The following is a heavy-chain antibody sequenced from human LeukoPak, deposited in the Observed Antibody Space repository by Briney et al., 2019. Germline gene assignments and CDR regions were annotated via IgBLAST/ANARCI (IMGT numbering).Heavy chain of an antibody. J-gene: IGHJ4*02. D-gene: IGHD6-13*01. CDR3: ARGAAAGFDY. CDR1: GYTFTGCD. V-gene: IGHV1-8*03. CDR2: MNPNSGNT. Sequence: GASVKVSCKASGYTFTGCDINWVRQATGQGLEWMGWMNPNSGNTGYAQKFQGRVTITRNTSISTAYMELSSLRSEDTAVYYCARGAAAGFDYWGQGTLVTVSS.